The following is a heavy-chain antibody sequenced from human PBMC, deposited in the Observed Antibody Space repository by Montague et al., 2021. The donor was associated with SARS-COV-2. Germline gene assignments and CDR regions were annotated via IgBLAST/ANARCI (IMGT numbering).Heavy chain of an antibody. Sequence: SETLSLTCTVSGGSISSYYWSWIRQPPGKGLEWIGYIYYSGSTNSNSSLKSRVTISVDTSTNQFSLRLSSVTVAATAVYYCARVFPRWLQFDPYFDYWGQGTLVTVSS. J-gene: IGHJ4*02. CDR1: GGSISSYY. CDR2: IYYSGST. V-gene: IGHV4-59*01. CDR3: ARVFPRWLQFDPYFDY. D-gene: IGHD5-24*01.